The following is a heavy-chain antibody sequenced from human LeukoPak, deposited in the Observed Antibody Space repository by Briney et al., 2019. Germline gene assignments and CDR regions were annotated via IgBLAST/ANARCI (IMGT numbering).Heavy chain of an antibody. J-gene: IGHJ4*02. Sequence: PGGSLRLSCAASGLTFSSYAMSWVRQAPGRGLEWVSAISGSGGSTYYADSVKGRFTISRDNSKNTLYLQMNSLRAEDTAVYYCAKGGSKLDQPFDYWGQGTLVTVSS. D-gene: IGHD1/OR15-1a*01. CDR1: GLTFSSYA. V-gene: IGHV3-23*01. CDR2: ISGSGGST. CDR3: AKGGSKLDQPFDY.